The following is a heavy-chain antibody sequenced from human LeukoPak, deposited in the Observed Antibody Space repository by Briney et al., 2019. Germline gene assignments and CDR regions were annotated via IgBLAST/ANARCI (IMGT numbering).Heavy chain of an antibody. V-gene: IGHV3-74*01. D-gene: IGHD3-9*01. J-gene: IGHJ3*02. CDR2: IFSDGTIT. Sequence: PGGSLRLSCAASGFTFSRYWMHWIRQAPGKGLVWVSAIFSDGTITRYADSVKGRFTISRDNARNTLYLQMDSLRAEDTAVCYCVTLTGPLENAFDIWGQGTMVTVSS. CDR3: VTLTGPLENAFDI. CDR1: GFTFSRYW.